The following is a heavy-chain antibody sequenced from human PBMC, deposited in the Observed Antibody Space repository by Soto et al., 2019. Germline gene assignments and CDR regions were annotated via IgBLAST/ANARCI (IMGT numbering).Heavy chain of an antibody. J-gene: IGHJ5*02. V-gene: IGHV3-23*01. Sequence: EVQLLESGGGLVQPGESLRLSCVASGFTFSRADMSWVRQAPGKGLEWVSAINGGRAFYGDSVAGRFTVSRANSKNTLYLQMIRLRVQNTAVYYGATPARDLWGQGTLVTVSS. CDR1: GFTFSRAD. CDR2: INGGRA. CDR3: ATPARDL.